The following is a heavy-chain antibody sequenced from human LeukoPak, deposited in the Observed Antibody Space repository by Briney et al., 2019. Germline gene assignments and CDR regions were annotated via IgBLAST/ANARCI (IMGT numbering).Heavy chain of an antibody. D-gene: IGHD4-23*01. CDR3: ARDLLNEGNHLDY. CDR1: GGSISSGDYY. Sequence: SETLSLTCTVSGGSISSGDYYWSWIRQPAGKGLEWIGYIYYSGSTYYNPSLKSRVTISVDTSKNQFSLKQSSVTAADTAVYYCARDLLNEGNHLDYWAQGTLVTVSS. CDR2: IYYSGST. V-gene: IGHV4-30-4*01. J-gene: IGHJ4*02.